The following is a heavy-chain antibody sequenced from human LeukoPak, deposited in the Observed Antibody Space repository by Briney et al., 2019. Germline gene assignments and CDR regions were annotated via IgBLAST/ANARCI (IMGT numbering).Heavy chain of an antibody. CDR1: GYTFTSYY. V-gene: IGHV1-46*01. CDR2: INPSGGST. CDR3: ARIYGDVRVGYYFDY. J-gene: IGHJ4*02. Sequence: ASVKVSCKASGYTFTSYYMHWVRQAPGQGLEWMGIINPSGGSTSYAQKFQGRVTTTRDTSTSTVYMELSSLRSEDTAVYYCARIYGDVRVGYYFDYWGQGTLVTVSS. D-gene: IGHD4-17*01.